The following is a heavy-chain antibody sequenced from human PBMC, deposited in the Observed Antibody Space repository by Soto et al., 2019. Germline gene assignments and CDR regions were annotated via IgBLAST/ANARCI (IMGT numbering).Heavy chain of an antibody. CDR3: ARGRRYSSGWYGGRLNWFDP. CDR1: GGSFSGYY. Sequence: KTSETLSLTCAVYGGSFSGYYWSWIRQPPGKGLEWIGEINHSGSTNYNPSLKSRVTISVDTSKNQFSLKLSSVTAADTAVYYCARGRRYSSGWYGGRLNWFDPWGQGTLVTVSS. V-gene: IGHV4-34*01. D-gene: IGHD6-19*01. J-gene: IGHJ5*02. CDR2: INHSGST.